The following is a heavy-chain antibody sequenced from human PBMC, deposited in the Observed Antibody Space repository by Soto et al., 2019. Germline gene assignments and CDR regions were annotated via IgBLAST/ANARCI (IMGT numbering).Heavy chain of an antibody. Sequence: VASVKVSCKASGYMFISYGINWVRQAPGQGLEWMGWISAYNGNTKYAQNLQGRATMTTDTSTSTAHMEMRSLRSDDTAVYYCVRDLDGSGSYYTDYWGPGTLVTVSS. CDR2: ISAYNGNT. CDR1: GYMFISYG. CDR3: VRDLDGSGSYYTDY. J-gene: IGHJ4*02. D-gene: IGHD3-10*01. V-gene: IGHV1-18*01.